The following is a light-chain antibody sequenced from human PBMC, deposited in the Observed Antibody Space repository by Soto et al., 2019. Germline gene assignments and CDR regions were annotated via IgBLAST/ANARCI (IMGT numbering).Light chain of an antibody. CDR1: QGVSSW. Sequence: DLQMTQSPSFVSASVGARVTITCRASQGVSSWLVWYQQKPGKAPKLLIYAASSLQSGVPSRYRGSGSGTDFTLTIGSLQPEDSATYFCQQADSFPLTFGGGTKVEIK. V-gene: IGKV1-12*01. CDR2: AAS. CDR3: QQADSFPLT. J-gene: IGKJ4*01.